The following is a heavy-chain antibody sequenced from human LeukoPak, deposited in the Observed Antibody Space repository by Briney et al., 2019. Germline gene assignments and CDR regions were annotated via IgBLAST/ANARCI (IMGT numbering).Heavy chain of an antibody. CDR2: ISSSGSTI. D-gene: IGHD3-10*01. Sequence: PGGFLRLSCAASGFTFSSYEMNWVRQAPGKGLEWVSYISSSGSTIYYADSVKGRFTISRDNAKNSLYLQMNSLRAEDTAVYYCARDPDRGKYYYYMDVWGKGTTVTISS. CDR3: ARDPDRGKYYYYMDV. V-gene: IGHV3-48*03. CDR1: GFTFSSYE. J-gene: IGHJ6*03.